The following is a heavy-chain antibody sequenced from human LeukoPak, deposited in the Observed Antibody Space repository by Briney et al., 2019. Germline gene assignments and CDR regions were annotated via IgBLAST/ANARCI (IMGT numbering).Heavy chain of an antibody. D-gene: IGHD3-3*01. CDR2: IYYSGST. Sequence: SETLSLTCTVSGGSISSSSYYWGWIRQPPGKGLEWIGSIYYSGSTYYNPSLKSRVTISVDTSKNQFSLKLSSVTAADTAVYYCAKDHGRGIDFWAPDPYYFDYWGQGTLVTVSS. CDR3: AKDHGRGIDFWAPDPYYFDY. V-gene: IGHV4-39*02. J-gene: IGHJ4*02. CDR1: GGSISSSSYY.